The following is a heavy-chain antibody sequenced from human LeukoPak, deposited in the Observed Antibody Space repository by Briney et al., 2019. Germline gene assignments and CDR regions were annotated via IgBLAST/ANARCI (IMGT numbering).Heavy chain of an antibody. V-gene: IGHV1-3*01. D-gene: IGHD6-19*01. Sequence: ASVKVSCKASGYTFTSYGISWVRQAPGQGLEWMGWINAGNGNTKYSQKFQGRVTITRDTSASTAYMELSSLRSEDTAVYYCARAIIAVVKLFDYWGQGTLVTVSS. J-gene: IGHJ4*02. CDR2: INAGNGNT. CDR3: ARAIIAVVKLFDY. CDR1: GYTFTSYG.